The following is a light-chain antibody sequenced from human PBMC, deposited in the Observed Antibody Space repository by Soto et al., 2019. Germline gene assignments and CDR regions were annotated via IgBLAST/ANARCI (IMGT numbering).Light chain of an antibody. CDR3: QQYNNWRRYT. Sequence: EIVMTQSPATLSVSPGERATLSCRASQSVSTNLAWYQQKPGQAPRLLIYGASTRTTGIPARFSGSGSGTEFTLTISRLQSEDFAVYYCQQYNNWRRYTFGQGTKLEIK. J-gene: IGKJ2*01. V-gene: IGKV3-15*01. CDR1: QSVSTN. CDR2: GAS.